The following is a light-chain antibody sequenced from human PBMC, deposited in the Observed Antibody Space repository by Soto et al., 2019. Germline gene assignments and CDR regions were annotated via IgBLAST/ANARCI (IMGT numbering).Light chain of an antibody. CDR1: SSDVGGYNY. V-gene: IGLV2-14*01. CDR3: ISYTSSSTWV. CDR2: DVS. J-gene: IGLJ3*02. Sequence: QSALTQPASVSGSPGQSITISCTGTSSDVGGYNYVSWYQQHPGKAPKLMIYDVSNRPSGVSNRFSGSKSGNTASLTISGLQAEDEAYYYCISYTSSSTWVFGGGTKLTVL.